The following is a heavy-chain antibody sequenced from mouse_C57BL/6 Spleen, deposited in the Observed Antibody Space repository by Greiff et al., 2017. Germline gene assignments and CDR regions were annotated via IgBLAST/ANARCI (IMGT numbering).Heavy chain of an antibody. CDR2: ISSGSSTI. CDR1: GFTFSDYG. J-gene: IGHJ2*01. D-gene: IGHD1-1*01. V-gene: IGHV5-17*01. Sequence: EVKLMESGGGLVKPGGSLKLSCAASGFTFSDYGMHWVRQAPEKGLEWVAYISSGSSTIYYADTVKGRFPISRDNAKNTLFLQMTSLRSEDTAVDYGARANDYGSSFKDYWGQGTTLTVSS. CDR3: ARANDYGSSFKDY.